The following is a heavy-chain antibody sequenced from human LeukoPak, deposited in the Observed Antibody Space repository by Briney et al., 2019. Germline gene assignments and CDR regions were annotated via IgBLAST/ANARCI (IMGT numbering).Heavy chain of an antibody. V-gene: IGHV4-39*07. Sequence: SGTLSLTCTVSGGSISSSSYYWGWIRQPPGKGLEWIGSIYYSGSTYYNPSLKSRVTISVDTSKNQFSLKLSSVTAADTAVYYCAREGMLYLSYYYYYMDVWGKGTTVTVSS. CDR3: AREGMLYLSYYYYYMDV. J-gene: IGHJ6*03. CDR1: GGSISSSSYY. D-gene: IGHD2-8*01. CDR2: IYYSGST.